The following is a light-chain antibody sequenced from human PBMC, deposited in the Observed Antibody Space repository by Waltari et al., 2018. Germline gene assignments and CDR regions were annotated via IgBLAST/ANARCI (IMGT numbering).Light chain of an antibody. CDR2: SVS. V-gene: IGKV1-39*01. J-gene: IGKJ2*01. CDR1: QKIYTY. CDR3: QQSYNTPPMYT. Sequence: DIQMTQSPSSLSASVGDRVTITCRASQKIYTYLNWYQQKAGKAPNLLISSVSTLQSGVPSRFSGSGSGTELTLTISSLQPEDFATYCCQQSYNTPPMYTFGQGTKLELK.